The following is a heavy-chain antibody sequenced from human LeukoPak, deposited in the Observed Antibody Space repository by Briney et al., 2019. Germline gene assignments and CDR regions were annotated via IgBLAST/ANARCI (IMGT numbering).Heavy chain of an antibody. D-gene: IGHD6-19*01. V-gene: IGHV4-34*01. CDR3: ARSAGYSSA. CDR1: GGSFSGYY. CDR2: INHSGSA. J-gene: IGHJ5*02. Sequence: SETLSLTCAVYGGSFSGYYRSWIRQPPGKGLEWIGEINHSGSANYNPSLKSRVTLSIDTSKNQFSLILSSVTAADTAVYYCARSAGYSSAWGQGTRVTVSS.